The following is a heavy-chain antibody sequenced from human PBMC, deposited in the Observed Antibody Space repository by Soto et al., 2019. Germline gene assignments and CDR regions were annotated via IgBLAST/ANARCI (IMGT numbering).Heavy chain of an antibody. CDR3: AVKRFTYYYDSSGPGRAFDI. V-gene: IGHV3-30*03. J-gene: IGHJ3*02. CDR2: ISYDGSNK. Sequence: GGSLRLSCAASGFTFSSYGMHWVRQAPGKGLEWVAVISYDGSNKYYADSVKGRFTISRDNSKNTLYLQMNSLRAEATVVYFCAVKRFTYYYDSSGPGRAFDIWGQGTMVTVSS. D-gene: IGHD3-22*01. CDR1: GFTFSSYG.